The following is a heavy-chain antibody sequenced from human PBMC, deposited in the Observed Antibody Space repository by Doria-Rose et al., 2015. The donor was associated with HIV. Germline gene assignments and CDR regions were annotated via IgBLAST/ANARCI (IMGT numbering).Heavy chain of an antibody. J-gene: IGHJ6*02. V-gene: IGHV4-34*01. CDR1: GGSFSGYY. Sequence: QVQLQESGAGLVKPSETLSLTCAVFGGSFSGYYWSWIRQPPGKGLEWIGGINHSGSTNYTTSLKSRVTISLDTSKNLFSLKLSSVTAADTAVYYCARGLLRGGWNDVDYYYGMDVWGQGTTVTVSS. CDR2: INHSGST. CDR3: ARGLLRGGWNDVDYYYGMDV. D-gene: IGHD1-1*01.